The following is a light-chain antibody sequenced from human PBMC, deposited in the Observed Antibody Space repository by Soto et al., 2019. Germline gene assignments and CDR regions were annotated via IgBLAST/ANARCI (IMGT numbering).Light chain of an antibody. CDR3: QQSHSTPLT. CDR2: GAS. CDR1: MRSSNY. V-gene: IGKV1-39*01. Sequence: DIQVLQSPSSLPASVGDRITISYRASMRSSNYLKWYQQKPGKAPKLLISGASTLQSGVPSRFSGSGSGADFTLTISSLQPDDSATYYGQQSHSTPLTFGGGAKLEIK. J-gene: IGKJ4*01.